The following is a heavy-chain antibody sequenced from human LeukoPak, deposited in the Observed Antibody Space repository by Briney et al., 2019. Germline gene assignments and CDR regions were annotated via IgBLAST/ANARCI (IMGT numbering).Heavy chain of an antibody. D-gene: IGHD6-13*01. V-gene: IGHV4-34*01. CDR3: ARYIAAAGKGPRMRYFDL. Sequence: PSETLSLTCAVYGGSFSGYYWSWIRQPPGKGLEWIGEINHSGSTNYNPSLKSRVTISVDTSKNQFSLKLSFVTAADTAVYYCARYIAAAGKGPRMRYFDLWGRGTLVTVSS. J-gene: IGHJ2*01. CDR1: GGSFSGYY. CDR2: INHSGST.